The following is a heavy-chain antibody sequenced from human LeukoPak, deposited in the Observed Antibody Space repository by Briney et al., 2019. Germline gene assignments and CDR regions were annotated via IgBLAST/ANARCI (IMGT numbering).Heavy chain of an antibody. V-gene: IGHV1-46*01. D-gene: IGHD6-19*01. CDR3: ARRMAVAGTTLGFDY. J-gene: IGHJ4*02. CDR1: GYTFTSYY. CDR2: INSSGGST. Sequence: GASVKVSCKASGYTFTSYYMHWVRQAPGQGLEWMGIINSSGGSTSYAQKFQGRVTMTRDTSTSTVYMELSSLRSEDTAVYYCARRMAVAGTTLGFDYWGQGTLVTVSS.